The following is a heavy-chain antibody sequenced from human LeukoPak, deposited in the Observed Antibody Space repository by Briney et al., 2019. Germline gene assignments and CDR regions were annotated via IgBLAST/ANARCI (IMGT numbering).Heavy chain of an antibody. CDR1: GYSINSGYY. CDR2: IHTSGST. J-gene: IGHJ4*02. V-gene: IGHV4-4*07. Sequence: SETLSLTCTVSGYSINSGYYWSWIRQPAGKGLEWIGRIHTSGSTNYNPSLKSRVTMSGDTSKNLFSLRLTSVTAADTAIYYCARDEGSGWYAYWGQGTLVTVSS. CDR3: ARDEGSGWYAY. D-gene: IGHD6-19*01.